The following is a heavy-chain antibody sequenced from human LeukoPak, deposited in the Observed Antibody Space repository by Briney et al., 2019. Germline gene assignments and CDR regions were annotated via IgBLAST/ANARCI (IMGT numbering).Heavy chain of an antibody. D-gene: IGHD3-22*01. Sequence: GGSLRLSCAASGFTFSSYAMHWVRWAPGKGLEYVSAISSNGGSTYYANSVKGRFTISRDNSKNTLYLQMGSLRAEDMAVYYCARVAGYYDSGSYYDYWGQGTLVTVSS. CDR1: GFTFSSYA. CDR2: ISSNGGST. J-gene: IGHJ4*02. CDR3: ARVAGYYDSGSYYDY. V-gene: IGHV3-64*01.